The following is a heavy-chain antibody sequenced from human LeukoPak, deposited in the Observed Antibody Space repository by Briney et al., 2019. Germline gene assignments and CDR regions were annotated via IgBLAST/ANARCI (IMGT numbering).Heavy chain of an antibody. Sequence: SETLSLTCTVPGGSISSYYWSWIRQPPGKGLEWIGCIYYSGSTNYNPSLKSRVTISVDTSKNQFSLKLSSVTAADTAVYYCARHAYGDHFDYWGQGTLVTVSS. J-gene: IGHJ4*02. D-gene: IGHD4-17*01. V-gene: IGHV4-59*08. CDR2: IYYSGST. CDR1: GGSISSYY. CDR3: ARHAYGDHFDY.